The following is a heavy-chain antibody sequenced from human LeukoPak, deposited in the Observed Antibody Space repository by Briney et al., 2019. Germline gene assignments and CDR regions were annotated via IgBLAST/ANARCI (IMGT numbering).Heavy chain of an antibody. D-gene: IGHD3-10*01. Sequence: SETLPLTCAVYGGSFSGYYWSWIRQPPGKGLEWIGEINHSGSTNYNPSLKSRVTISVDTSKNQFSLKLSSVTAADTAVYYCARVGRSRGFDYWGQGTLVTVSS. V-gene: IGHV4-34*01. J-gene: IGHJ4*02. CDR1: GGSFSGYY. CDR3: ARVGRSRGFDY. CDR2: INHSGST.